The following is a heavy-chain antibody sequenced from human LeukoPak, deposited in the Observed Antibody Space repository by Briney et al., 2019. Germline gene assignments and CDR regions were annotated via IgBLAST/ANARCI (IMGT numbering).Heavy chain of an antibody. V-gene: IGHV1-69*05. CDR3: ARNPPELRFLEWSTLYFDY. CDR2: IIPIFGTA. D-gene: IGHD3-3*01. CDR1: GGTFGSYA. J-gene: IGHJ4*02. Sequence: SVKVSCKASGGTFGSYAISSVRQAPGQGLEWMGWIIPIFGTANYAQKFQGRVTITTDESTSTAYMELSSLRSEDTAVYYCARNPPELRFLEWSTLYFDYWGQGTLVTVSS.